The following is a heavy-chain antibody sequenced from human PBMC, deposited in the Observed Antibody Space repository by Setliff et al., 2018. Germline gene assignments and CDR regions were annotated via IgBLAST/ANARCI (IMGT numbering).Heavy chain of an antibody. CDR3: ARGFDVCGGGACYTDGPYYFDY. D-gene: IGHD2-21*02. Sequence: PSETLSLTCSVLGDSLSSGSQYWAWIRQPPGKGLEWIGNINYSGSTYYNPSLKSRVTMSVDASKNQVSLKLSSVAAADTAVYYCARGFDVCGGGACYTDGPYYFDYWGLGTLVTVSS. V-gene: IGHV4-39*01. CDR2: INYSGST. J-gene: IGHJ4*02. CDR1: GDSLSSGSQY.